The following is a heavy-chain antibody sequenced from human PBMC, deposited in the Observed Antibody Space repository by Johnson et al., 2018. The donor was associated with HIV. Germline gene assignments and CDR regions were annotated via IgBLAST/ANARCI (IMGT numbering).Heavy chain of an antibody. CDR1: GFTFHEYA. CDR3: AKDASGSYSRAQSISDAFDI. CDR2: ISWKSGSI. Sequence: VQLVESGGGLVQPGRSLRLACAASGFTFHEYAMHWVRQTPGKGLEWVSGISWKSGSIGYADSVKGRFTISRDNAKNSLYLQMNSLTAEDTALYYCAKDASGSYSRAQSISDAFDIWGQGTMVTVSS. D-gene: IGHD1-26*01. J-gene: IGHJ3*02. V-gene: IGHV3-9*01.